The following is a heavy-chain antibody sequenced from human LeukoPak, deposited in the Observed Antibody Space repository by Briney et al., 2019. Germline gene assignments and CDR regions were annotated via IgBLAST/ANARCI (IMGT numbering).Heavy chain of an antibody. CDR1: GRSISSSSYY. CDR3: ARRQPGYNGSYYAFDI. J-gene: IGHJ3*02. Sequence: PSETLSLTCTVSGRSISSSSYYWVWIRQPPEKGLEWIGSIYYSGSTYYNPSLKSRVTISVDASKSQVSLRLSSVTAADTAVYYCARRQPGYNGSYYAFDIWGQGTMVTVSS. CDR2: IYYSGST. V-gene: IGHV4-39*01. D-gene: IGHD1-26*01.